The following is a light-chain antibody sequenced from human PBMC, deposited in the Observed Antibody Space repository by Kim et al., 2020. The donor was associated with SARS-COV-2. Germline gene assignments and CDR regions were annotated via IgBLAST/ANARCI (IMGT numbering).Light chain of an antibody. CDR1: MRRIPSNF. V-gene: IGLV6-57*03. CDR3: QSYDATTVV. Sequence: GKTVPISRTRSMRRIPSNFVQWYQQRPGRAHTPVIYEDNQRPSGVPDRFSGSIDSSSNSASLNISGLKTEDEADYYCQSYDATTVVFGGGTQLTVL. CDR2: EDN. J-gene: IGLJ2*01.